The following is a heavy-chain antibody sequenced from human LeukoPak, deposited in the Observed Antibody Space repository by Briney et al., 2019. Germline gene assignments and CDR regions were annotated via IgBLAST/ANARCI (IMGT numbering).Heavy chain of an antibody. V-gene: IGHV3-53*01. CDR2: IYSGGST. CDR3: ARVAVTPYGAFNV. D-gene: IGHD3-22*01. CDR1: GFTFSSYA. Sequence: GGSLRLSCAASGFTFSSYAMSWVRQAPGKGLEWVSIIYSGGSTYYADSVKGRFTISRDNSKNTLYVQMNSLRAEDTAVYYCARVAVTPYGAFNVWGQGTRVTVSS. J-gene: IGHJ3*01.